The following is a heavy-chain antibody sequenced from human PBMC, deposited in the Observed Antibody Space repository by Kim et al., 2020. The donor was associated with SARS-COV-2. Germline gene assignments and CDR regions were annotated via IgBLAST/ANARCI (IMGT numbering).Heavy chain of an antibody. J-gene: IGHJ4*02. CDR2: ISDSGKNT. CDR3: AKEITVSGTGNDY. V-gene: IGHV3-23*01. CDR1: GFTFSNYA. Sequence: GGSLRLSCAASGFTFSNYAISWVRQAPGKGLEWVSTISDSGKNTYYADSVKGRFTISRDNSKNTLSLQMNSLRADDTALYYCAKEITVSGTGNDYWGQGTLVTVSS. D-gene: IGHD6-19*01.